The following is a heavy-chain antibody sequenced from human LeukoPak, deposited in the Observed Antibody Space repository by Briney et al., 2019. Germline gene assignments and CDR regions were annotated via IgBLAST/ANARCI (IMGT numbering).Heavy chain of an antibody. V-gene: IGHV3-7*01. CDR2: INEDGSEK. CDR3: VGLLARGVIVFDN. J-gene: IGHJ4*02. D-gene: IGHD3-10*01. Sequence: GGSLRLSCAASGFMFSTYWMSWVRQAPGKGLEWVANINEDGSEKNYVDSVKGRFTISRDNAKNSLYLQMNSLRAEDTAVFYCVGLLARGVIVFDNWGQGSLVTVSS. CDR1: GFMFSTYW.